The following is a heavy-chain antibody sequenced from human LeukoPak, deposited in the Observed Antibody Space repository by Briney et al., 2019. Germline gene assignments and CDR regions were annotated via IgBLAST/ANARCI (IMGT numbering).Heavy chain of an antibody. CDR1: GYTFTSYG. Sequence: GASVKVSCKASGYTFTSYGISWVRQAPGKGLEWMGGFDPEDGETIYAQKFQGRVTMTEDTSTDTAYMELSSLRSEDTAVYYCATGPRVGPDSSNYYYMDVWGKGTTVTVSS. CDR3: ATGPRVGPDSSNYYYMDV. CDR2: FDPEDGET. D-gene: IGHD6-6*01. V-gene: IGHV1-24*01. J-gene: IGHJ6*03.